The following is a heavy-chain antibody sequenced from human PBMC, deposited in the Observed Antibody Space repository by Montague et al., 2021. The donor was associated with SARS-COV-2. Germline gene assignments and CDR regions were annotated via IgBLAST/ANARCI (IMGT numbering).Heavy chain of an antibody. CDR3: AEGEWELPNY. V-gene: IGHV4-38-2*02. CDR2: IYHSGST. CDR1: GYSISSGYY. D-gene: IGHD1-26*01. Sequence: SETLSLTCTVSGYSISSGYYWGWIRQPPGKGLEWIGSIYHSGSTHYNPSLKSRVTISVDTSKNQFSLKLSSVTAADTAVYYCAEGEWELPNYWGQGTLVTVSS. J-gene: IGHJ4*02.